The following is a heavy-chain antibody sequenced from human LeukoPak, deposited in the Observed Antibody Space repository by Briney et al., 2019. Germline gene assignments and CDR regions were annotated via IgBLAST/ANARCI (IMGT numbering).Heavy chain of an antibody. V-gene: IGHV3-53*01. CDR1: GFTVSSNY. Sequence: PGGSLRLSCAASGFTVSSNYMNWVRQAPGKGLEWVSVIYRGGSTFYADSVKGRFTISRDNAKNTLFLQLNSLRVEDTAVYYCGRGNYYGVDIWGQGTTVTVSS. J-gene: IGHJ6*02. CDR2: IYRGGST. CDR3: GRGNYYGVDI.